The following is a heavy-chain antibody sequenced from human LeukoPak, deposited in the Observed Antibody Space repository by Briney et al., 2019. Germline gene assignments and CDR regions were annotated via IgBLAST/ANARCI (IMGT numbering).Heavy chain of an antibody. CDR3: ARHEFDASYDILTGYFYFDY. D-gene: IGHD3-9*01. J-gene: IGHJ4*02. CDR1: GYSFTSYW. CDR2: IYPGDSDT. Sequence: GESLKISCKGSGYSFTSYWIGWVRQMPGKGLEWMGNIYPGDSDTRYSPSFQGQVTISADKSISTAYLQWSSLKASDTAMYYCARHEFDASYDILTGYFYFDYWGQGTLVTVSS. V-gene: IGHV5-51*01.